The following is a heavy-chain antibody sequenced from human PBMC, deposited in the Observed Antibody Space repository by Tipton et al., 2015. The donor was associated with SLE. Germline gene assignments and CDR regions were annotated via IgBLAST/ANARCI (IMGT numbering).Heavy chain of an antibody. J-gene: IGHJ4*02. CDR3: AKSSEQQLVRSPFDN. Sequence: SLRLSCAASGFTFSSYAMSWVRLAPGKGLEWVSDISGSGGSTYYADSVKGRFTISRDNSKNTLYLQMNSLRAEDTAVYCCAKSSEQQLVRSPFDNWGQGTLVTVSS. D-gene: IGHD6-13*01. V-gene: IGHV3-23*01. CDR1: GFTFSSYA. CDR2: ISGSGGST.